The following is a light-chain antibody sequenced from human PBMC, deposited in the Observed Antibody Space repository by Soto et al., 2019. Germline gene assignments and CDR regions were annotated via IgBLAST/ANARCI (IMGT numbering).Light chain of an antibody. J-gene: IGKJ1*01. V-gene: IGKV3-20*01. CDR2: DAS. CDR3: QQYASSPLT. CDR1: QSVSNNY. Sequence: EIVLTHSPGTLSLSPGERATLSCRASQSVSNNYLAWYQQKPGQAPRLVIYDASSRAAGIPDRFSASGSGTDFTLTISRLEPEDFAVYYCQQYASSPLTFGLGTKVEIK.